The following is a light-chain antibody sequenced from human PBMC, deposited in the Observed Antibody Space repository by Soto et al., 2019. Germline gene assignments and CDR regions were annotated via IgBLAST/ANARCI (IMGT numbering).Light chain of an antibody. CDR2: GAS. CDR1: QSVGSIY. CDR3: QQYGSSPRT. Sequence: DIVLTQSPGILSLSPGERATLSFISSQSVGSIYLAWYQQKPGQAPRLLIHGASSRATGIPDRFSGSGSGTDFTLTISRLEPEDFAVYYCQQYGSSPRTFGQGTRLEIK. V-gene: IGKV3-20*01. J-gene: IGKJ5*01.